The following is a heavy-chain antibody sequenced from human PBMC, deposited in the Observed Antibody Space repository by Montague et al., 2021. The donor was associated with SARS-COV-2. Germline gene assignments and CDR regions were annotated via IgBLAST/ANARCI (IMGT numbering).Heavy chain of an antibody. V-gene: IGHV4-34*01. J-gene: IGHJ6*03. Sequence: SETLSLTCAVHGGSFRGYYWNWIRQRPGKGLEWIGEINHGGSTNYNPSLKNRLTISADTSKNQFSLKLTSVAATDTAVYYCARLRDGVVPSPILGIGPYFTYYYMDVWGKGTTVTVS. D-gene: IGHD2-15*01. CDR1: GGSFRGYY. CDR2: INHGGST. CDR3: ARLRDGVVPSPILGIGPYFTYYYMDV.